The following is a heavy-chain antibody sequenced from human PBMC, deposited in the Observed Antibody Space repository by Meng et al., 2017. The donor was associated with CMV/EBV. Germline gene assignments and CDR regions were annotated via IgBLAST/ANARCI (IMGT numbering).Heavy chain of an antibody. D-gene: IGHD6-6*01. V-gene: IGHV1-46*01. J-gene: IGHJ5*02. Sequence: QGQLVQCGAEVKKPGASVKVSCKASGYTFTSYYIHWVRQAPGQRLEWMGIINPSGGSTSYAQKFQGRVTMTRDTSTSTVYMELSSLRSEDTAVYYCAREEGIAARSDWFDPWGQGTLVTVAS. CDR1: GYTFTSYY. CDR2: INPSGGST. CDR3: AREEGIAARSDWFDP.